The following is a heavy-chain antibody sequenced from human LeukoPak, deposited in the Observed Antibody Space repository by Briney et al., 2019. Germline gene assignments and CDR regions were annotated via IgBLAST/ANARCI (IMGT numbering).Heavy chain of an antibody. CDR3: ARAGYCSGGSCYMYYFDY. Sequence: PSETLSLTCTVSGGSISSGGYYWSWIRQHPGKGLEWIGYIYYSGSTTYNPSLKSRVTISVDTSKNHFSLKLSSVTAADTAVYYCARAGYCSGGSCYMYYFDYWGQGTLVIVSS. CDR2: IYYSGST. J-gene: IGHJ4*02. V-gene: IGHV4-61*03. CDR1: GGSISSGGYY. D-gene: IGHD2-15*01.